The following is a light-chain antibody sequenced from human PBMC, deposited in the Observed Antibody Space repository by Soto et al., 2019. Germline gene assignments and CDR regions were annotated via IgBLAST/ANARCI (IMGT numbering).Light chain of an antibody. Sequence: LTQPRSVSGSPGQSVTISCTGTSNDVGGYDYVSWYQQHPGKAPKLIIYDVSKRPSGVPDRFSGSKSGNTASLTISGLQAEDEADYYCCSYAGTYSYVFGTGTKVTVL. J-gene: IGLJ1*01. CDR2: DVS. CDR3: CSYAGTYSYV. CDR1: SNDVGGYDY. V-gene: IGLV2-11*01.